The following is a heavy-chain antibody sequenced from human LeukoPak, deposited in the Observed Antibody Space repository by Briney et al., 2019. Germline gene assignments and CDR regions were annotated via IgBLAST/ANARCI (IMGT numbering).Heavy chain of an antibody. V-gene: IGHV3-7*01. CDR1: GFTFSSYE. CDR3: AREEYGDHMW. D-gene: IGHD4-17*01. J-gene: IGHJ4*02. CDR2: IKQDGSEK. Sequence: QSGGSPRLSCAASGFTFSSYEMSWVRQAPGKGLEWVTNIKQDGSEKYYVDSVKGRFTISRDNARNSLYLQMNNLRAEDTAVYYCAREEYGDHMWWGQGTLVTVSS.